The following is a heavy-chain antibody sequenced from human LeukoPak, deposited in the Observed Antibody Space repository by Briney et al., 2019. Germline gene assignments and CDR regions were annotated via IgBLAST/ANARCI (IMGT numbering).Heavy chain of an antibody. CDR1: GFTFSSYG. Sequence: GGSLRLSCAASGFTFSSYGMHLVRQAPGKGLEWVAVISYDGSNKYYADSVKGRFTIPRDNSKNTLYLQMNSLRAEDTAVYYCANQQQLPHLGGCDYWGQGTLVTVSS. CDR2: ISYDGSNK. CDR3: ANQQQLPHLGGCDY. V-gene: IGHV3-30*18. D-gene: IGHD6-13*01. J-gene: IGHJ4*02.